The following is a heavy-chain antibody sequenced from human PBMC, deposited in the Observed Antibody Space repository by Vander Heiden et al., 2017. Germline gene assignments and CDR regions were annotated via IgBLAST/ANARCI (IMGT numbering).Heavy chain of an antibody. V-gene: IGHV3-23*01. CDR2: ISGSGGST. J-gene: IGHJ5*02. D-gene: IGHD6-19*01. CDR1: GFTFSSYA. Sequence: EVQLLESGGGLVQPGWSLSLSCAASGFTFSSYAMSWVRQAPGKGLEWVSAISGSGGSTYYADSVKGRFTISRDNSKNTLYLQMNSLRAEDTAVYYCAKRQWLVRGWFDPWGQGTLVTVSS. CDR3: AKRQWLVRGWFDP.